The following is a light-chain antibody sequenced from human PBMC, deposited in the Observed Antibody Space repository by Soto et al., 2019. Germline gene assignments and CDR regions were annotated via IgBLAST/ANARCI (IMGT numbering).Light chain of an antibody. CDR2: DVT. CDR3: SSYTSSRTSYL. V-gene: IGLV2-11*01. CDR1: SSDVGAYDY. J-gene: IGLJ1*01. Sequence: QSVLTQPRSVSGSPGQSVTISCTGTSSDVGAYDYVSWYQQHPDKAPKLIIYDVTMRPSGVPDRFSGSKSGNTASLTISGTQEKEESVYYCSSYTSSRTSYLLGT.